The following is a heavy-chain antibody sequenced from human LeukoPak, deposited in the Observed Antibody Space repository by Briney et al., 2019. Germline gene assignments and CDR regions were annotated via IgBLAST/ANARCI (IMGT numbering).Heavy chain of an antibody. V-gene: IGHV3-20*04. CDR3: ARSSRRGYYPYFDY. J-gene: IGHJ4*02. Sequence: GGSLRLSCAASGFTFDDYGMSWVRQAPGKGLEWVAGIIWNGGSTGYADSVKGRFTISRDNAKNSLYLQMNSLRAEDTALYYCARSSRRGYYPYFDYWGQGTLVTVSS. CDR2: IIWNGGST. CDR1: GFTFDDYG. D-gene: IGHD3-22*01.